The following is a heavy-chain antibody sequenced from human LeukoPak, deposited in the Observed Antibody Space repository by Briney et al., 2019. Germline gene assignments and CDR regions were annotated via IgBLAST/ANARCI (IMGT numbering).Heavy chain of an antibody. D-gene: IGHD3-10*01. Sequence: SGTLSLTCTVSGGSISSSSYYWGWIRQPPGKGLEWIGSIYHSGSTYYNPSLKSRVTISVDTSKNQFSLKLSSVTAADTAVYYCASRLNYYGSGSYYSADDYGMDVWGQGTTVTVSS. V-gene: IGHV4-39*07. CDR3: ASRLNYYGSGSYYSADDYGMDV. CDR2: IYHSGST. CDR1: GGSISSSSYY. J-gene: IGHJ6*02.